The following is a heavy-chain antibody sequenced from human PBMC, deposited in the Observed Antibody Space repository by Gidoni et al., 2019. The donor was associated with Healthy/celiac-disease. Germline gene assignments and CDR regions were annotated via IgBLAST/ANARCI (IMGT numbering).Heavy chain of an antibody. CDR1: GFTFSSYA. V-gene: IGHV3-30*04. J-gene: IGHJ4*02. CDR3: ARDLDIMDSSGYSSMLDY. CDR2: ISYDGRNK. Sequence: QVQLVESGGGVVQPGRCLRLACGAQGFTFSSYAMHWVRQAPGKGLAWVAVISYDGRNKYYAGSVKGRLTICRDKSKNTLYLKMNSLRGEDTAVYYCARDLDIMDSSGYSSMLDYWGQGTLVTVSS. D-gene: IGHD3-22*01.